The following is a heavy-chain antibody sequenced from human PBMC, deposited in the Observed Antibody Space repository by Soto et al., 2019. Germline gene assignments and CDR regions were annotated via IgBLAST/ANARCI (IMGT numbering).Heavy chain of an antibody. CDR2: ISYDGRVK. D-gene: IGHD1-26*01. CDR3: ARDFIVGAPDYFDY. J-gene: IGHJ4*02. Sequence: GGSLRLSCAASGFTFSNAWMSWVRQAPGKGLEWVAVISYDGRVKYYVDSVKGRFTISRDDSKNTLYLQMNSLRVDDTAVYYCARDFIVGAPDYFDYWGQGTLVTVSS. CDR1: GFTFSNAW. V-gene: IGHV3-30*03.